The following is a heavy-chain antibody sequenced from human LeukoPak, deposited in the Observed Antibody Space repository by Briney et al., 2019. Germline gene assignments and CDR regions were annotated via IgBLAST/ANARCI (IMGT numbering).Heavy chain of an antibody. CDR2: IYYSGST. CDR1: GGSFSGYY. V-gene: IGHV4-34*01. Sequence: SETLSLTCAVYGGSFSGYYWSWIRQPPGKGLEWIGSIYYSGSTYYNPSLKSRVTISVDTSKNQFSLKLSSVTAADTAVYYCARDGNYYDNSGYYFSAFDIWGQGTMVTVSS. J-gene: IGHJ3*02. D-gene: IGHD3-22*01. CDR3: ARDGNYYDNSGYYFSAFDI.